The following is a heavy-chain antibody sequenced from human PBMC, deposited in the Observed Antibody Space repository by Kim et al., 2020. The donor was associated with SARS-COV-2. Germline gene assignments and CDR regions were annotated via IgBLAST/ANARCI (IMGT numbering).Heavy chain of an antibody. CDR3: ATVAMEGGANNGHGRPLGF. CDR1: GGTFNNYG. D-gene: IGHD2-8*01. V-gene: IGHV1-69*10. Sequence: SVKVSCKASGGTFNNYGISWVRQAPGHGLEWLAGTARFAQKFQGRITITADQSTSTAYMGLSSLISDDTAVYYCATVAMEGGANNGHGRPLGFWGQGTLATVSA. J-gene: IGHJ4*02. CDR2: TA.